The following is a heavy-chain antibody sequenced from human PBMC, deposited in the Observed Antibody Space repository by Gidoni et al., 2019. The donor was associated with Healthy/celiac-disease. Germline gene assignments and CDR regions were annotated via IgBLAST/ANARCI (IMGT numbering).Heavy chain of an antibody. Sequence: EVQLVESGGGLVTPGGSLRLSCAASGFTFSSYSMNWVRQAPGKGLEWVSSISSSSSYIYYADSGKGRFTISRDNAKNSLYLQMNSLRAEDTAVYYCASLVFSSTTFDYWGQGTLVTVSS. D-gene: IGHD1-1*01. J-gene: IGHJ4*02. V-gene: IGHV3-21*01. CDR1: GFTFSSYS. CDR2: ISSSSSYI. CDR3: ASLVFSSTTFDY.